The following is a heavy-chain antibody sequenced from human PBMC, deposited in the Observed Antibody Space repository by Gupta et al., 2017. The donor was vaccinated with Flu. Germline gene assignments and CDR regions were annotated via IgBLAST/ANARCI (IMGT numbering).Heavy chain of an antibody. CDR1: GFIFDDHA. J-gene: IGHJ6*02. D-gene: IGHD3-10*01. CDR3: ARGSGDAYYHYGMAV. CDR2: ITWNSGTI. V-gene: IGHV3-9*01. Sequence: EVLVVESGGVLIQPGRSLKWSCVPSGFIFDDHATHWARQAPGKGLEWVSSITWNSGTIAYAASVKGRFTISRDNAKNSLYLQMNSLRMEDTALYYCARGSGDAYYHYGMAVWGQGTTVTVSS.